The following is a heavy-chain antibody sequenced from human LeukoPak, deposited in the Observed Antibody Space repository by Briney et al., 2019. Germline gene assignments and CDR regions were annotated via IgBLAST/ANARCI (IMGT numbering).Heavy chain of an antibody. D-gene: IGHD3-9*01. V-gene: IGHV3-7*01. CDR1: GFTFSTYD. Sequence: PGGSLRLSCAASGFTFSTYDMNWVRQAPGKGLEWVANIKQDGSEKYYVDSVKGRFTISRDNAKNSLYPQMNSLRAEDTAVYYCARDRGTMVLRYPVRGPYFDYWGQGTLVTVSS. CDR2: IKQDGSEK. CDR3: ARDRGTMVLRYPVRGPYFDY. J-gene: IGHJ4*02.